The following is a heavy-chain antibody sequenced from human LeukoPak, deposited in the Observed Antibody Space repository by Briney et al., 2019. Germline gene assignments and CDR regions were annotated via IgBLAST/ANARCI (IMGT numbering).Heavy chain of an antibody. J-gene: IGHJ3*02. CDR1: GFTFDDHA. CDR2: ISWNSGII. Sequence: GRSLRLSCSASGFTFDDHAMHWVRQAPGKGLEWVAGISWNSGIIDYADPVKGRFTISRDNAKSSLYLQMNSLRPEDTAFYYCTKDRLFLHDALDIWGQGTMVTVSS. D-gene: IGHD2-21*01. CDR3: TKDRLFLHDALDI. V-gene: IGHV3-9*01.